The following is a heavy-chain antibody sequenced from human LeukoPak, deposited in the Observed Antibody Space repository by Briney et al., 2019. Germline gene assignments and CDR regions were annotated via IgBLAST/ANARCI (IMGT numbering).Heavy chain of an antibody. CDR1: GFTFSSYW. V-gene: IGHV3-23*01. Sequence: GGSLRLSCAASGFTFSSYWMSWVRQAPGKGLEWVSSISGSGGSTHYADSVKGRFTISRDKTKNTLYLQMNSLRAEDTAVYYCAKSSYYDASGYYREYYFDYWGQGTLVTVSS. D-gene: IGHD3-22*01. J-gene: IGHJ4*02. CDR3: AKSSYYDASGYYREYYFDY. CDR2: ISGSGGST.